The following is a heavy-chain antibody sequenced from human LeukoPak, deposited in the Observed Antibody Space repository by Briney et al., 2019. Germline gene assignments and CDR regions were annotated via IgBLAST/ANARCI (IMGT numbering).Heavy chain of an antibody. CDR3: ARLRSYGYYYDGMDV. V-gene: IGHV3-30*03. CDR2: ISYDGSNK. J-gene: IGHJ6*02. D-gene: IGHD3-16*01. CDR1: GFTFSSYG. Sequence: GGSLRLSCAASGFTFSSYGMHWVRQAPGKGLEWVAVISYDGSNKYYADSVKGRFTISRDNSKNTLYLQMNSLRAEDTAVYYCARLRSYGYYYDGMDVWGQGTTVTVSS.